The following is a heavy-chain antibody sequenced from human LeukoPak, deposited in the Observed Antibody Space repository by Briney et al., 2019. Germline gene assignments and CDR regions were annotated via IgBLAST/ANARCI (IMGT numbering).Heavy chain of an antibody. Sequence: SETLSLTCAVYGESFTGYYWSWIRQPPGKGLEWVGEINHSGSANYNPSLKSRVTISVDTSKNQFSLKVYSVTAADTAVYYCASFRSSRCYYNMDVWGKGTTVTVSS. CDR2: INHSGSA. J-gene: IGHJ6*03. D-gene: IGHD1-26*01. CDR3: ASFRSSRCYYNMDV. CDR1: GESFTGYY. V-gene: IGHV4-34*01.